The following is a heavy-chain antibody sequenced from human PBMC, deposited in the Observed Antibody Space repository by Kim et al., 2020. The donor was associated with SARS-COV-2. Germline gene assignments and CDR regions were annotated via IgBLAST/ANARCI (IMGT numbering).Heavy chain of an antibody. CDR2: TYYRSKWYN. D-gene: IGHD6-6*01. J-gene: IGHJ6*02. CDR3: ARVSRPLSSSGMGYYYYGMDV. Sequence: SQTLSLTCAISGDSVSSNSAAWNWIRQSPSRGLEWLGRTYYRSKWYNDYAVSVKSRITINPDTSKNQFSLQLNSVTPEDTAVYYCARVSRPLSSSGMGYYYYGMDVWGQGTTVTVSS. CDR1: GDSVSSNSAA. V-gene: IGHV6-1*01.